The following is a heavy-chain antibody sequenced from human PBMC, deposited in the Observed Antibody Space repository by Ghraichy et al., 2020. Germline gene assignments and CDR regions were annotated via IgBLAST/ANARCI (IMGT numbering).Heavy chain of an antibody. V-gene: IGHV4-59*01. D-gene: IGHD6-19*01. CDR1: GGSISNSY. Sequence: SQTLSLTCTVSGGSISNSYLTWIRQPPGKGLEWMGYIFYSGSTNYNSSLESRGIISVDTSKNQFSLKLRSVNAADAAAYYCAGLVAVAGTCDYFDYWGQGNLVTASS. CDR2: IFYSGST. J-gene: IGHJ4*02. CDR3: AGLVAVAGTCDYFDY.